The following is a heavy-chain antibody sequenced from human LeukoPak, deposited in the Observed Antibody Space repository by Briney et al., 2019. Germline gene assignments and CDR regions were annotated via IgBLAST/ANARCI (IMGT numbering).Heavy chain of an antibody. CDR1: GFTFSSYG. CDR3: AKDLNRGLPDY. CDR2: VSYDGSK. V-gene: IGHV3-30*18. D-gene: IGHD2-21*01. Sequence: PGRSLRLSCAASGFTFSSYGTHWVRQAPGKGLEWVAVVSYDGSKYYADSVKGRFTISRDNSKNTLYLQMSSLRAEDTAVYYCAKDLNRGLPDYWGQGTLVTVSS. J-gene: IGHJ4*02.